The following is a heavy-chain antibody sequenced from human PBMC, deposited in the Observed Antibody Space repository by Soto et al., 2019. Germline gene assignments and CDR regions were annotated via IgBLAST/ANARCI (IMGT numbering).Heavy chain of an antibody. J-gene: IGHJ4*02. Sequence: ASVKVSCKASGYTFTSYGISWVRQAPGQGLEWMGWISAYNGNTNYAQKLQGRVTMTRDTSTSTVYMELSSLRSEDTAVYYCARDKYVLRYFDWSPVYWGQGTLVTVSS. V-gene: IGHV1-18*04. D-gene: IGHD3-9*01. CDR3: ARDKYVLRYFDWSPVY. CDR2: ISAYNGNT. CDR1: GYTFTSYG.